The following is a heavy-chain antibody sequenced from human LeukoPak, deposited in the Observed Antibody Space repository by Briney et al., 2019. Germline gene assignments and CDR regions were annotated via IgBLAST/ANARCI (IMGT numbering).Heavy chain of an antibody. CDR3: ASGDVLRYFDWSPGEAFDI. J-gene: IGHJ3*02. CDR2: IYSGGST. D-gene: IGHD3-9*01. V-gene: IGHV3-53*01. CDR1: GFTVSSNY. Sequence: GGSLRLSCAASGFTVSSNYMSWVRQAPGKGLEWGSVIYSGGSTYYADSVKGRFTISRDNSKNTLYLQVNSLRAEDTAVYYCASGDVLRYFDWSPGEAFDIWGQGTMVTVSS.